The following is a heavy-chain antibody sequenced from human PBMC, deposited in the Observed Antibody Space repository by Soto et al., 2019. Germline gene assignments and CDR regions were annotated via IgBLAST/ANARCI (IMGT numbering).Heavy chain of an antibody. CDR1: GDTFSFYT. D-gene: IGHD3-10*01. CDR2: INPILSMS. Sequence: GASVKVSCKASGDTFSFYTINWVRQAPGLGLEWMGRINPILSMSNYAQKFQGRVTITADKSTSTASMELSSLRSDDTAMFYCATNYVSGYRAFDNWGKGALVTVPS. J-gene: IGHJ4*02. CDR3: ATNYVSGYRAFDN. V-gene: IGHV1-69*02.